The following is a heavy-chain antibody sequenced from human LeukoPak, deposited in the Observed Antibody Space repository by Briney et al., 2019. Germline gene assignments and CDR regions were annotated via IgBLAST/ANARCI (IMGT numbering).Heavy chain of an antibody. D-gene: IGHD3-9*01. V-gene: IGHV4-34*01. CDR1: GGSFGGYY. Sequence: KTSETLSLTCAVYGGSFGGYYWSWIRQPPGKGLEWIGEINHSGSTNYNPSLKSRVTISVDTSKNQFSLKLSSVTAADTAVYYCARLILTGYYPFDYWGQGTLVTVSS. CDR2: INHSGST. CDR3: ARLILTGYYPFDY. J-gene: IGHJ4*02.